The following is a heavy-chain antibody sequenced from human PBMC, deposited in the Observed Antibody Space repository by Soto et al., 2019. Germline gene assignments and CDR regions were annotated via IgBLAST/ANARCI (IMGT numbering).Heavy chain of an antibody. CDR2: ITGSGIDT. CDR3: AKLGSSAWSPHYYFDY. Sequence: PGGSLRLSCAASGFTFNNYAMGWVRQAPGKGLDWVSAITGSGIDTYYLDSVKGRFTISSDNSRNTLFLQVNSLRAEDTAIYYCAKLGSSAWSPHYYFDYWGQGTLVTVSS. CDR1: GFTFNNYA. J-gene: IGHJ4*02. D-gene: IGHD3-10*01. V-gene: IGHV3-23*01.